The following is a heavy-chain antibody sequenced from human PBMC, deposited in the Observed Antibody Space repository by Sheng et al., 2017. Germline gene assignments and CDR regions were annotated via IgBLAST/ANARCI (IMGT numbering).Heavy chain of an antibody. Sequence: QVQLVESGGGLVKPGGSLRLSCAASGFSLSDYYMSWIRQAPGKGLEWVSYISSSTSYTNSADSVKGRFTISRDNAKNSLFLQMNSLRAEDTAVYYCARRAGGTYYYYIDIWGKGTTVTVSS. D-gene: IGHD3-16*01. CDR3: ARRAGGTYYYYIDI. V-gene: IGHV3-11*05. CDR1: GFSLSDYY. J-gene: IGHJ6*03. CDR2: ISSSTSYT.